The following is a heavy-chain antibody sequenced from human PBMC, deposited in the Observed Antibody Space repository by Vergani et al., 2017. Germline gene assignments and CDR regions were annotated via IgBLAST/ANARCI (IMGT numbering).Heavy chain of an antibody. J-gene: IGHJ6*03. Sequence: QVQLQESGPGLVKPSETLSLTCTVSGGSISSHYWSWIRQPPGKGLEWIGYIYYSGSTNYNPSLKSRVTISVDTSKNQFSLKLSSVTAADTAVYYCAREYYYDSSGYYPPRYYYYMDVWGKGTTVTVSS. CDR3: AREYYYDSSGYYPPRYYYYMDV. D-gene: IGHD3-22*01. CDR2: IYYSGST. V-gene: IGHV4-59*11. CDR1: GGSISSHY.